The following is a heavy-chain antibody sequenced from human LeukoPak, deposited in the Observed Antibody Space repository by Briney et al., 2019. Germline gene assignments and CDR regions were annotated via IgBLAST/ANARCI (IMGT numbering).Heavy chain of an antibody. J-gene: IGHJ4*02. CDR3: ARGPHHSSGWYGYNRGFDY. CDR1: GYSISSGYY. D-gene: IGHD6-19*01. Sequence: SETLSLTCTVSGYSISSGYYWGWIRQPPGKGLEWIGSIYHSGSTYYNPSLKSRVTISVDTSKNQFSLKLSSVTAADTAVYYCARGPHHSSGWYGYNRGFDYWGQGTLVTVSS. CDR2: IYHSGST. V-gene: IGHV4-38-2*02.